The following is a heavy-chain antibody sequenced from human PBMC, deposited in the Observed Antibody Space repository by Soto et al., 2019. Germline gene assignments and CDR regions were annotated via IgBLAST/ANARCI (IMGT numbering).Heavy chain of an antibody. CDR2: ISSSSSYI. J-gene: IGHJ3*02. D-gene: IGHD1-1*01. CDR3: AREVEGDACDI. V-gene: IGHV3-21*01. Sequence: EVQLVESGGGLVKPGGSLRLSCAASGFTFSSYSMNWVRQAPGKGLEWVSSISSSSSYIYYADSVKGRFTISRDNAKNSLYLPMNSLRGEDTAVYYCAREVEGDACDILGQGTMVTVSS. CDR1: GFTFSSYS.